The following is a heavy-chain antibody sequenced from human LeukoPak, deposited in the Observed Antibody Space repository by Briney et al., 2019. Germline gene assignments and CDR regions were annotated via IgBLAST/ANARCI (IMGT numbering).Heavy chain of an antibody. Sequence: GGSLRLSCAASGFTFSSYGMHWVRQAPGKGLEWVAVISYDGSNKYYAESVKGRFTISRDNSKNTLYLQMNSLRAEDTAVYYCAKDRYSGYDYFDYWGQGTLVTVSS. V-gene: IGHV3-30*18. CDR2: ISYDGSNK. D-gene: IGHD5-12*01. J-gene: IGHJ4*02. CDR1: GFTFSSYG. CDR3: AKDRYSGYDYFDY.